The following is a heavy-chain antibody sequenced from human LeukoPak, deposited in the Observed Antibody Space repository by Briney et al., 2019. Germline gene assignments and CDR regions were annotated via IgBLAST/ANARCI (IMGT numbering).Heavy chain of an antibody. CDR2: INHSGST. Sequence: SETLSLTCAVYGGSFSGYYWSWTRQPPGKGLEWIGEINHSGSTNYNPSLKSRVTISVDTSKNQFSLKLSSVTAADTAVYYCARGPPLGYWGQGTLVTVCS. V-gene: IGHV4-34*01. CDR1: GGSFSGYY. J-gene: IGHJ4*02. CDR3: ARGPPLGY.